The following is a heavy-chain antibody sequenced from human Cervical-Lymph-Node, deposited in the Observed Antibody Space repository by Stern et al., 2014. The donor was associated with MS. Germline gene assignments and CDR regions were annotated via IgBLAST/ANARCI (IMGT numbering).Heavy chain of an antibody. V-gene: IGHV2-5*01. CDR3: AHDYHDILTGYYNSRFAS. Sequence: QVTLRESGPTLVKPTQTLTLTCTFSGFSLSTSGVGVGWIRQPPGKALQWLALTYWTDDRRYSPSLKIRLTITKDTSKNQVVLTMTNMDPVDTATYYCAHDYHDILTGYYNSRFASWGHGTLVTVSS. J-gene: IGHJ4*01. D-gene: IGHD3-9*01. CDR2: TYWTDDR. CDR1: GFSLSTSGVG.